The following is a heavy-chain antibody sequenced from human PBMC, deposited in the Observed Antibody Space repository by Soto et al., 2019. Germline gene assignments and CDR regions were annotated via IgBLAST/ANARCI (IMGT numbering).Heavy chain of an antibody. CDR2: ISAYNGNA. V-gene: IGHV1-18*01. D-gene: IGHD2-2*01. CDR1: GYTFTSYG. J-gene: IGHJ6*02. Sequence: ASVKVSCKASGYTFTSYGISWVRQAPGQGLEWMGWISAYNGNANYAQKLQGRVTMTTDTSTSTAYMELRSLRSDDTAVYYCARDAACSSTSCYSDSYYYYGIDVWGQGTTLT. CDR3: ARDAACSSTSCYSDSYYYYGIDV.